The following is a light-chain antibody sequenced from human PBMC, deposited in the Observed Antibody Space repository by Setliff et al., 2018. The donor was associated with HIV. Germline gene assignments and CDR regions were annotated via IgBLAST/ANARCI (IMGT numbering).Light chain of an antibody. Sequence: QSALTQPASVSGSPGQSITISCTGGGNNIANYGSVSWYQEHPGEVPKLIIYEVAKRPSGVSNRFSGSKSGNTASLTISGLQTEDEADYYCCSYVTGSTYVCGTGTKVTVL. CDR2: EVA. J-gene: IGLJ1*01. V-gene: IGLV2-23*02. CDR1: GNNIANYGS. CDR3: CSYVTGSTYV.